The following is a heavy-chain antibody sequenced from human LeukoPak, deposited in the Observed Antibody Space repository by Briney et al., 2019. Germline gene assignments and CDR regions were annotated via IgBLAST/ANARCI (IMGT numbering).Heavy chain of an antibody. J-gene: IGHJ5*02. D-gene: IGHD2-2*02. Sequence: SETLSLTCTVSGGSISSSSYYWGWIRQPPGKGLEWIGEINHSGSTNYNPSLKSRVTISVDTSKNQFSLKLSSVTAADTAVYYCASRVVPAAIRSYRKGWFDPWGQGTLVTVSS. CDR3: ASRVVPAAIRSYRKGWFDP. V-gene: IGHV4-39*07. CDR2: INHSGST. CDR1: GGSISSSSYY.